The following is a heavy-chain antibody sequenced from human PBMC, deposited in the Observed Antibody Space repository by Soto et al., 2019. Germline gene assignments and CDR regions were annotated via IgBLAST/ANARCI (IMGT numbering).Heavy chain of an antibody. CDR1: GWSLSGYY. CDR2: INHSGST. J-gene: IGHJ4*02. CDR3: ARAYGGNVFDY. D-gene: IGHD4-17*01. V-gene: IGHV4-34*01. Sequence: SETLSLTCAVYGWSLSGYYWSWIRQPPGKGLEWIGEINHSGSTNYNPSLKSRVTISVDTSKNQFSLKLSSVTAADTAVYYCARAYGGNVFDYWGQGTLVTVSS.